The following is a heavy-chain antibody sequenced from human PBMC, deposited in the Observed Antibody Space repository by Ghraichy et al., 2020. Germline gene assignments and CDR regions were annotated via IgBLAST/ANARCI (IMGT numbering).Heavy chain of an antibody. CDR2: IYYSGST. CDR3: ARQEGYEQHAGEFDP. J-gene: IGHJ5*02. Sequence: SETLSLTCTVSGGSISSSTYYWGWIRQPPGKGLEWIGSIYYSGSTYYNPSLKSRVTISVDTSKNQFSLKLSSVTAADTAGYYCARQEGYEQHAGEFDPWGQGTLVTVSS. CDR1: GGSISSSTYY. D-gene: IGHD6-13*01. V-gene: IGHV4-39*01.